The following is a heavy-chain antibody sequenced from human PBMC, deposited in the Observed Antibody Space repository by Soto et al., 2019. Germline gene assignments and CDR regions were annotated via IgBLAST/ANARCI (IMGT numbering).Heavy chain of an antibody. CDR1: GCTFSSYA. CDR3: AKDPIVVVPAAEGYCTNGVCYYSSGWYDY. J-gene: IGHJ4*02. Sequence: PGGSLRLSCAASGCTFSSYAMSWVRQAPGKGLEWVSAISGSGGSTYYADSVKGRFTISRDNSKNTLYLQMNSLRAEDTAVYYCAKDPIVVVPAAEGYCTNGVCYYSSGWYDYWGQGTLVTVSS. D-gene: IGHD2-8*01. CDR2: ISGSGGST. V-gene: IGHV3-23*01.